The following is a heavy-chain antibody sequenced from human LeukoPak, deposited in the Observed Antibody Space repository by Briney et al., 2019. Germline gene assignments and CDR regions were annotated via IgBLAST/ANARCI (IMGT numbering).Heavy chain of an antibody. V-gene: IGHV4-59*01. CDR2: IYYSGST. Sequence: PSETLSLTCTVSGGSISSYYWSWIRQPPGKGLEWIGYIYYSGSTNYNPSLKSRVTISVDTSKNQFSLKLSYVTAADTAVYYCARGFVAAAGANYFDYWGQGTLVTVSS. J-gene: IGHJ4*02. CDR3: ARGFVAAAGANYFDY. D-gene: IGHD6-13*01. CDR1: GGSISSYY.